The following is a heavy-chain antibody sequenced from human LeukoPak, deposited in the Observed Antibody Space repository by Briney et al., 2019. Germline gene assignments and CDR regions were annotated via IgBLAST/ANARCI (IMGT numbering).Heavy chain of an antibody. CDR1: GWTFTDYL. V-gene: IGHV1-2*02. D-gene: IGHD3-9*01. CDR3: ARAPFLLRYFVQNCFHP. Sequence: ASVKVSCKACGWTFTDYLLHWVRQAPGQGLEWMGWINPNSGGTNYAQKVQGRVTMTRDTSISTAYMELSRLRSDDTAVYYCARAPFLLRYFVQNCFHPWGQGTLVTVSS. J-gene: IGHJ5*02. CDR2: INPNSGGT.